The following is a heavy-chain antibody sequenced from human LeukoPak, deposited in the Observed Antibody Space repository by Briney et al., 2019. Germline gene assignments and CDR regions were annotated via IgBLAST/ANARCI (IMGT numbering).Heavy chain of an antibody. CDR1: GGSFSGYY. Sequence: SETLSLTCAVYGGSFSGYYWSWIRQPPGKGLEWIGEINHSGSTNYNPSLKSRVTISVDTSKNQFSLKLSSVTAADTAVYYCAKDGSVGATTPSSNEYFQHWGQGTLVTVSS. CDR3: AKDGSVGATTPSSNEYFQH. D-gene: IGHD1-26*01. V-gene: IGHV4-34*01. CDR2: INHSGST. J-gene: IGHJ1*01.